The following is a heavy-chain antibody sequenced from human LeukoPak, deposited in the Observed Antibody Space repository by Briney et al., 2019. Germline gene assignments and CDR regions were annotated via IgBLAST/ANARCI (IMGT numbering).Heavy chain of an antibody. V-gene: IGHV1-69*13. Sequence: SVKVSCKASGGTFSSYAISRVRQAPGQGLEWMGGIIPIFGTANYAQKFQGRVTITADESTSTAYMELSSLRSEDTAVYYCARGSSSHAGAFDIWGQGTMVTVSS. CDR1: GGTFSSYA. J-gene: IGHJ3*02. D-gene: IGHD6-6*01. CDR3: ARGSSSHAGAFDI. CDR2: IIPIFGTA.